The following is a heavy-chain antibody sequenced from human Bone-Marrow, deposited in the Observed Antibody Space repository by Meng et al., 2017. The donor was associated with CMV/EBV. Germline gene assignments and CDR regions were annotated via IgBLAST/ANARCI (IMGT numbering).Heavy chain of an antibody. CDR2: ISAYNGNT. Sequence: ASVKVSCKASGYTFTSYGISWVRQAPGQGLEWMGWISAYNGNTNYAQKLQGRVTMTTDTSTSTAYMELRSLRSDDTAVYYCARDLEMATIMGGTYNWFDPWGQGTLVTVSS. D-gene: IGHD5-24*01. V-gene: IGHV1-18*01. CDR3: ARDLEMATIMGGTYNWFDP. J-gene: IGHJ5*02. CDR1: GYTFTSYG.